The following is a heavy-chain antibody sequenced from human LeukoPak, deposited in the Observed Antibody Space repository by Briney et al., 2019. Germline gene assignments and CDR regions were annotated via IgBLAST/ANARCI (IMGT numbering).Heavy chain of an antibody. J-gene: IGHJ4*02. CDR2: IIPIFGTA. V-gene: IGHV1-69*13. Sequence: ASVKVSCKASGGTFSSYAISWVRQAPGQGLEWMGGIIPIFGTANYAQKFQGRVTITADESTSTAYMELRSLRSDDTAVYYCQRITIFGVIIDFDYWGQGTLVTVSS. CDR1: GGTFSSYA. CDR3: QRITIFGVIIDFDY. D-gene: IGHD3-3*01.